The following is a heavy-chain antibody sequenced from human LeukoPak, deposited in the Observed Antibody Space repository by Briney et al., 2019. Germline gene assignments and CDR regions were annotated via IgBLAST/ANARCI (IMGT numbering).Heavy chain of an antibody. CDR1: GFTFSSYG. CDR2: IWYDGSNK. CDR3: AKVANGYSYYFDY. D-gene: IGHD5-18*01. V-gene: IGHV3-33*06. J-gene: IGHJ4*02. Sequence: PGGSLRLSCAASGFTFSSYGMHWVRQAPGKGLEWVALIWYDGSNKYYTDSVKGRLTIPRDNSKNTLYLQMNSLRAEDTAVYYCAKVANGYSYYFDYWGQGTLVTVSS.